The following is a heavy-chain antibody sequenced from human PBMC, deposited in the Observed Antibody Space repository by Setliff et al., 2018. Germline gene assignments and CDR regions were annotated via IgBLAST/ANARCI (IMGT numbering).Heavy chain of an antibody. CDR2: IRQDGNEI. V-gene: IGHV3-7*01. J-gene: IGHJ4*02. CDR1: GFIFNSYG. CDR3: ASGDWFYFDC. Sequence: SLRLSCTASGFIFNSYGMYWVRQAPGKGLEWVADIRQDGNEIYYVDSVRGRFTISRDTAKNSVYLQMNSLRAEDTGVYYCASGDWFYFDCWGQGTLVTVSS. D-gene: IGHD2-21*01.